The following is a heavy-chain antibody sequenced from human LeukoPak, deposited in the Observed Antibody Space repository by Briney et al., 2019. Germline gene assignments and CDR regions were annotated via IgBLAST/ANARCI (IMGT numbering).Heavy chain of an antibody. CDR1: GFTFSSYA. Sequence: GGSLRLSCAASGFTFSSYAMSWVRQAPGKGLEWVSAISGSGGSTYYADSVKGRFTISRDNSKNTLYLQMNSLRAEDTAVYYCARGHFHDYGDYALVGWGQGTLVTVSS. CDR3: ARGHFHDYGDYALVG. V-gene: IGHV3-23*01. CDR2: ISGSGGST. D-gene: IGHD4-17*01. J-gene: IGHJ4*02.